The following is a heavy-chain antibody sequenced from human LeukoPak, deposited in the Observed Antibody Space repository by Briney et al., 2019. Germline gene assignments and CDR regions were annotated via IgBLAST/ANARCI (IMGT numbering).Heavy chain of an antibody. CDR2: IRSDGSIT. CDR3: ARENVVIIIDY. CDR1: GFTFSGYW. D-gene: IGHD2-21*01. V-gene: IGHV3-74*01. J-gene: IGHJ4*02. Sequence: GGSLRLSCAASGFTFSGYWMHWVRQAPGKGLAWVSVIRSDGSITTYADSVKGRFTISRDSSKNTLFLQMKSLRVEDTAVYYCARENVVIIIDYWGQGTPVTVSS.